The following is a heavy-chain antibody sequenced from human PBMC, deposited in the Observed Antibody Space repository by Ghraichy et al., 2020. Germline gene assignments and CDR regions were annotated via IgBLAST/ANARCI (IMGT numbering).Heavy chain of an antibody. V-gene: IGHV3-74*01. J-gene: IGHJ4*02. CDR1: GFTFRSYW. CDR2: INSDGSSK. Sequence: GESLNISCAASGFTFRSYWMHWVRQPPGKGLVWVSRINSDGSSKDYADSVKGRFTISRDNAKNTMYLQMNSLRAEDTAVYYCARGANSVVQDYWGQGTLVTVSS. CDR3: ARGANSVVQDY. D-gene: IGHD2-21*01.